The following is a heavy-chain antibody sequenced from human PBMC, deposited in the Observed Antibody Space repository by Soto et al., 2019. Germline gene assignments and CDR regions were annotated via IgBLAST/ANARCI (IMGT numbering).Heavy chain of an antibody. V-gene: IGHV1-69*13. Sequence: ASVKVSCKASGGTFSSYAISWVRQAPGQGLEWMGGIIPIFGTANYAQKFQGRVTITADESTSTAYMELSSLRSEDTAVYYCARGSDYYDSSGYIVRSGGGYDAFDIWGQGTMVTVSS. D-gene: IGHD3-22*01. CDR1: GGTFSSYA. CDR3: ARGSDYYDSSGYIVRSGGGYDAFDI. J-gene: IGHJ3*02. CDR2: IIPIFGTA.